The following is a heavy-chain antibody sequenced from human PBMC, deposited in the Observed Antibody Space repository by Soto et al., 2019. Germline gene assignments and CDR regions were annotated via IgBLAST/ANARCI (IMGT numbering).Heavy chain of an antibody. CDR1: GSSFSPNY. V-gene: IGHV4-59*12. CDR3: ARDLVDKDGMDV. Sequence: SETLSLTCTVSGSSFSPNYWAWIRQPPGKGLEWIGYIYFGGTTRYNPSLESRVTISLDTSKNQFSLRLSSVTAADTAVYYCARDLVDKDGMDVWGQGTTVTVSS. CDR2: IYFGGTT. J-gene: IGHJ6*02. D-gene: IGHD5-12*01.